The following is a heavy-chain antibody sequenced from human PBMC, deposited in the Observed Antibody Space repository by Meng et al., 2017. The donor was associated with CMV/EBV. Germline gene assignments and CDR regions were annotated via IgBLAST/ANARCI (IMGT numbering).Heavy chain of an antibody. CDR3: ARGSYYDFWSGGNRYYYYGMDV. V-gene: IGHV1-69*06. Sequence: AIGWVRQAPGRGLEWMGGINPIFGTANYAQKFQGRVKITADKSTSTAYMEMSSLRSKDTAVYYCARGSYYDFWSGGNRYYYYGMDVWGQGTTVTVSS. J-gene: IGHJ6*02. CDR2: INPIFGTA. D-gene: IGHD3-3*01. CDR1: A.